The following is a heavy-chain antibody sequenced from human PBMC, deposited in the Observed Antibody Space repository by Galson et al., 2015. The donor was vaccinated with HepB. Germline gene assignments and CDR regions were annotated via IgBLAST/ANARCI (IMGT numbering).Heavy chain of an antibody. Sequence: SLRLSCAVSGFTVSRVYMSWVRQAPGKALEWVSIIYNDRSTYYAGSVKGRFTISRDDFKNTLFLQMNSLRPEDTALYYCARGLMANNIDYWGQGSLVTVSS. V-gene: IGHV3-66*02. J-gene: IGHJ4*02. D-gene: IGHD5-24*01. CDR1: GFTVSRVY. CDR3: ARGLMANNIDY. CDR2: IYNDRST.